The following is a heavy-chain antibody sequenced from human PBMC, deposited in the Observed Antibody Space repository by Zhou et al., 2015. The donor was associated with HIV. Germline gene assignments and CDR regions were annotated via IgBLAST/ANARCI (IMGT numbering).Heavy chain of an antibody. CDR1: GYTFTGYY. CDR3: ARADYDFWSGYSSFDY. D-gene: IGHD3-3*01. J-gene: IGHJ4*02. V-gene: IGHV1-2*04. CDR2: INPNSGGT. Sequence: QVQLVQSGAEVKKPGASVKVSCKASGYTFTGYYMHWVRQAPGQGLEWMGWINPNSGGTNYAQKFQGWVTMTRDTSISTAYMELSRLRSDDTAVYYCARADYDFWSGYSSFDYWGQGTLVTVSS.